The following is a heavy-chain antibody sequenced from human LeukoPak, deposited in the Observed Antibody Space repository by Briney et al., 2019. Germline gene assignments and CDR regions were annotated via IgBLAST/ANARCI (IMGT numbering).Heavy chain of an antibody. Sequence: SQTLSLTCVISGDSVSSHTTAWNWIRQSPSRGLEWLGRTYYRSKWYNDYAVSVKSRITINSDTSKNQFSLQPNSVTPEDTAVYYCAREGSSSFDYWGQGTLVTVSS. V-gene: IGHV6-1*01. D-gene: IGHD6-13*01. CDR3: AREGSSSFDY. J-gene: IGHJ4*02. CDR2: TYYRSKWYN. CDR1: GDSVSSHTTA.